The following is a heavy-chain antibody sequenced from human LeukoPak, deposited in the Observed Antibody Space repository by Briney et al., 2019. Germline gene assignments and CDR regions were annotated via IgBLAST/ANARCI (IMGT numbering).Heavy chain of an antibody. V-gene: IGHV3-21*04. CDR3: AKDRANKPELLYLYDY. CDR2: ISSSSSYI. Sequence: PGGSLRLSCAASGFTFSSYNMNWVRQAPGKGLEWVSSISSSSSYIYYADSVKGRFTISRDNAKNSLYLQMNSLRAEDTAVYYCAKDRANKPELLYLYDYWGQGTLVTVSS. D-gene: IGHD1-7*01. CDR1: GFTFSSYN. J-gene: IGHJ4*02.